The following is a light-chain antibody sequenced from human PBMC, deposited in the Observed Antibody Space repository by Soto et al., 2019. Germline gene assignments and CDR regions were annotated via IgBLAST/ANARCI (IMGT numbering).Light chain of an antibody. CDR3: QQYYSNSCT. Sequence: DIPMTQSPSTLSASVGARVTITCRASQTISSWLAWYQQKPGKAPKLLIYDASSLESGVPSRFSDSGSGTEFTLTISSLQPDDCAPYYCQQYYSNSCTFGQGTKLKIK. CDR1: QTISSW. J-gene: IGKJ2*02. CDR2: DAS. V-gene: IGKV1-5*01.